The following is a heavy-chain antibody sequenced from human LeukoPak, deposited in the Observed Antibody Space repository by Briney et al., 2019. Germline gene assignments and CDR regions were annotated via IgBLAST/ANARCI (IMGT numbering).Heavy chain of an antibody. V-gene: IGHV3-23*01. J-gene: IGHJ3*02. CDR1: GFIFSDHY. Sequence: GGSLRLSCAASGFIFSDHYIDWVRQAPGKGLEWVSAISDSGGSTYYTDSVKGRFTASRDNSKNTVYLQMNSLRAEDTAVYYCARESTYIWGQGTMVTVSS. CDR2: ISDSGGST. CDR3: ARESTYI.